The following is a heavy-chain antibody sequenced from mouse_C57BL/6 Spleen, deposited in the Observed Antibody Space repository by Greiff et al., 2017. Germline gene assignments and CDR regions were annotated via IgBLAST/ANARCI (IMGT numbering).Heavy chain of an antibody. Sequence: EVMLVESGGGLVKPGGSLKLSCAASGFTFSSYAMSWVRQTPEKRLEWVATISDGGSYTYYPDNVKGRFTISRDNAKNNLYLQMSHLKSEDTAMYYCAREGDCGSSPFYWYVDVWGTGTTVTVSS. J-gene: IGHJ1*03. CDR2: ISDGGSYT. D-gene: IGHD1-1*01. V-gene: IGHV5-4*01. CDR3: AREGDCGSSPFYWYVDV. CDR1: GFTFSSYA.